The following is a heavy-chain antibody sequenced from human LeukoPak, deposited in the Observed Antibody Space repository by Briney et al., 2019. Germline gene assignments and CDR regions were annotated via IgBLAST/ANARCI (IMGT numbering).Heavy chain of an antibody. V-gene: IGHV3-74*01. Sequence: GGSLRLSCAASGFTFSSYWMHWVRQAPGKGLVWVSRISYDGGDPSYADSVKGRFAISRDNAKNTLYLQMNSLTAEDTAVYYCARGYSSRLYNWLDPWGQGTLVTVSS. CDR1: GFTFSSYW. J-gene: IGHJ5*02. CDR2: ISYDGGDP. D-gene: IGHD6-13*01. CDR3: ARGYSSRLYNWLDP.